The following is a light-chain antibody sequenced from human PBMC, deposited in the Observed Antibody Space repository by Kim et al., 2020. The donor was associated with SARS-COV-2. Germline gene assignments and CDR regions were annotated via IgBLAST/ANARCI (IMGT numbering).Light chain of an antibody. V-gene: IGLV3-1*01. CDR2: QDF. CDR3: QAWDSGTVV. CDR1: KLGEKY. Sequence: SYELTQPPSVSVSPGQTVSITCSGDKLGEKYSCWSQQKSGQSPVLVIYQDFKRPSGIPERFSGSNFGNTATLTISGTQAVDEADYYCQAWDSGTVVFGGGTKLTVL. J-gene: IGLJ2*01.